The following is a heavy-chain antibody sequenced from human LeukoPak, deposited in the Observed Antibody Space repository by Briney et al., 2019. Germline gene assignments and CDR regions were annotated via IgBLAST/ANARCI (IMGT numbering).Heavy chain of an antibody. CDR2: ISSSSYI. D-gene: IGHD3-16*01. Sequence: PGGSLRLSCAASGFTFSSYSMNWVRQAPWKGPEWVSSISSSSYIYYADSVKGRFTISRDNAKNSLYLQMNSLRAEDTAVYYCARDRATYYDYVWGSSPSAYFDQWGQGTLVTVSS. CDR1: GFTFSSYS. V-gene: IGHV3-21*01. CDR3: ARDRATYYDYVWGSSPSAYFDQ. J-gene: IGHJ4*02.